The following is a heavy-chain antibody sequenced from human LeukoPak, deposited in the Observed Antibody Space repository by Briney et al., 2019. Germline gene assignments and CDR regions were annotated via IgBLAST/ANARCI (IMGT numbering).Heavy chain of an antibody. CDR1: GGSISSYY. Sequence: SETLSLTRTVSGGSISSYYWSWIRQPPGKGLEWIGYIYYSGSTNYNPSLKSRVTISVDTSKNQFSLKLSSVTAADTAVYYCARGLVVPAAMPELDYYYYGMDVWGQGTTVTVSS. CDR2: IYYSGST. J-gene: IGHJ6*02. CDR3: ARGLVVPAAMPELDYYYYGMDV. V-gene: IGHV4-59*01. D-gene: IGHD2-2*01.